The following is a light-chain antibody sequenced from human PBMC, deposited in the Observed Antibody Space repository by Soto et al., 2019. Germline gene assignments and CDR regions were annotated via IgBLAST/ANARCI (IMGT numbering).Light chain of an antibody. Sequence: DIQMTQSPSTLSGSVGDRVTITCRASQTISSWLAWYQQKPGKAPKLLIYKASTLKSGVPSRFSGSGFGTDFTLTISSLQPEDFATYYCQQSYSTLRTFGQGTKVDIK. CDR2: KAS. J-gene: IGKJ1*01. V-gene: IGKV1-5*03. CDR1: QTISSW. CDR3: QQSYSTLRT.